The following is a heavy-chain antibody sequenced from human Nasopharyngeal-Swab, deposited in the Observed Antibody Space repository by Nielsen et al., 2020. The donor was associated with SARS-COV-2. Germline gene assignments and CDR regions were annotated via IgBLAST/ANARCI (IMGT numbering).Heavy chain of an antibody. Sequence: SQTLSLTCAVYGGSFRGYYWSWIRQPPGKGLEWIGEINHSGSTNYNPSLKSRVTISVDTSKDQFSLKLSSVTAADTAVYYCARGWGYSSSWYGVFDYWGQGTLVTVSS. V-gene: IGHV4-34*01. J-gene: IGHJ4*02. CDR1: GGSFRGYY. CDR3: ARGWGYSSSWYGVFDY. D-gene: IGHD6-13*01. CDR2: INHSGST.